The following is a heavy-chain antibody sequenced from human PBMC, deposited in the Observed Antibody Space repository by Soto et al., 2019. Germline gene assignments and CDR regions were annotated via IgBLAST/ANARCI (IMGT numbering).Heavy chain of an antibody. J-gene: IGHJ4*02. D-gene: IGHD2-15*01. V-gene: IGHV2-5*02. CDR1: GFSLSTSGVG. CDR3: AHSHCSDGGCYSEFDF. CDR2: IYWDDDK. Sequence: QITLKESGPTLMRPTQTLTLTCTFSGFSLSTSGVGVGWIRQPPGKALEWLALIYWDDDKRYSPSLKSRLTITKDTSKNQVVLTLTNMDPVDTATYYCAHSHCSDGGCYSEFDFWGQGTLVTVSS.